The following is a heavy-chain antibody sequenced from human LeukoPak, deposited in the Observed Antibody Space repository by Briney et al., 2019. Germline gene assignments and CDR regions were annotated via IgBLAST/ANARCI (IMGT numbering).Heavy chain of an antibody. CDR3: AKDDAWLQYND. D-gene: IGHD5-24*01. J-gene: IGHJ4*02. CDR2: ISGSGGST. Sequence: GGSLRLSCAASGFTFSSYAMSWVRQAPGRGLEWVSAISGSGGSTYYADSVKGRFTVSRDNSKNTLYLQINSLRDEDTAVYYCAKDDAWLQYNDWGQGTLVTVSS. V-gene: IGHV3-23*01. CDR1: GFTFSSYA.